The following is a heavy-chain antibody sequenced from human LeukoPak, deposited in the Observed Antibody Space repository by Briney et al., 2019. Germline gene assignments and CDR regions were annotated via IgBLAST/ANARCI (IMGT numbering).Heavy chain of an antibody. Sequence: PGGSLRLSCAASGFTVSGYEFNCVRQAPGQGMEWVSYISNSGSSGSSIYYAESVKGRFTTSRDNAKNAVYLQMSSLRVEDTAVYYCARETENCGGDCFDYWGQGTLVTVSS. J-gene: IGHJ4*02. V-gene: IGHV3-48*03. D-gene: IGHD2-21*01. CDR1: GFTVSGYE. CDR2: ISNSGSSGSSI. CDR3: ARETENCGGDCFDY.